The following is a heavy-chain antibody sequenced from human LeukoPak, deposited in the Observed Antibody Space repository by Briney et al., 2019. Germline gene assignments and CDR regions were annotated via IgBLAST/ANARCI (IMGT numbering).Heavy chain of an antibody. V-gene: IGHV1-2*04. D-gene: IGHD3-3*01. Sequence: GASVKVSCKASGYTFTGYYMHWVRQAPGQGLEWMGWINPNSGGTNYAQKFQGWVTMTRDTSISTAYMELSRLRPDDTAVYYCARVPYEYDFWSGYSRALHFDYWGQGTLVTVSS. CDR3: ARVPYEYDFWSGYSRALHFDY. CDR2: INPNSGGT. J-gene: IGHJ4*02. CDR1: GYTFTGYY.